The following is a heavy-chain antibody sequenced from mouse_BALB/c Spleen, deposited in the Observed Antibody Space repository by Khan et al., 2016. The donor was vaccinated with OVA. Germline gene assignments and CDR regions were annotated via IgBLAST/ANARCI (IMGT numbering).Heavy chain of an antibody. J-gene: IGHJ3*01. Sequence: QVQLKQSGPGLVAPSQSLSITCTVSGLSLINYGVSWIRQPPGKGLEWLGVIWGDGTTNYYSTLKPRLSINTDNSKSQVFLQLHSLQTDDTAEYYCGIIACGLAWFAYWGQGTLVTVSA. CDR2: IWGDGTT. CDR1: GLSLINYG. V-gene: IGHV2-3*01. CDR3: GIIACGLAWFAY. D-gene: IGHD1-2*01.